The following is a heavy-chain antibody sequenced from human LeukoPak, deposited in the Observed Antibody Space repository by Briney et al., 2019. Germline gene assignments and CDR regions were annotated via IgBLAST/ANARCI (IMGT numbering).Heavy chain of an antibody. V-gene: IGHV3-30-3*01. Sequence: PGGSLRLSCAASGFTFSSYAMHWVRQAPGKGLEWVAVISYDGSNKYYADSVKGRFTISRDNSKNTLYLQVNSLRPDDTAVYYCTRDLTGHYSIDYWGQGTLVTVSS. CDR1: GFTFSSYA. D-gene: IGHD3-22*01. CDR3: TRDLTGHYSIDY. J-gene: IGHJ4*02. CDR2: ISYDGSNK.